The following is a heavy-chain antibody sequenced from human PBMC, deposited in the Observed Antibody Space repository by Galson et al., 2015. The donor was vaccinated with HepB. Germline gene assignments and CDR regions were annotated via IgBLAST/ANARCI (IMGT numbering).Heavy chain of an antibody. CDR3: ARSSGAGSIDY. CDR2: ISSSSSTI. V-gene: IGHV3-48*01. D-gene: IGHD3-10*01. J-gene: IGHJ4*02. CDR1: GFTFSSYS. Sequence: SLRLSCAASGFTFSSYSMNWVRQAPGKGLEWVSYISSSSSTIYYADSVKGRFTISRDNAKNSLYLQMNSLRAEDTAVYYCARSSGAGSIDYWGQGTLVPVSS.